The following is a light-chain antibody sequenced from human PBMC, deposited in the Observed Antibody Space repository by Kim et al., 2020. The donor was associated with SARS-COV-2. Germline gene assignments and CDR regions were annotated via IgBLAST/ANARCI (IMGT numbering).Light chain of an antibody. CDR2: YDS. CDR3: QVWDTSSHHYV. J-gene: IGLJ1*01. CDR1: NIETKS. Sequence: PGRPARITCGGNNIETKSVHWYRRKPGQAPVLVIYYDSDRPSGIPERFSGSNSDNTATLTISRVEAGDEADYYCQVWDTSSHHYVFGTGTKVTVL. V-gene: IGLV3-21*04.